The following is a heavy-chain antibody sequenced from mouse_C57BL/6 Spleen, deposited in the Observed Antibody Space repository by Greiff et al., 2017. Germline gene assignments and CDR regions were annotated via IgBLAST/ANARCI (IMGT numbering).Heavy chain of an antibody. CDR2: ISSGGSYT. J-gene: IGHJ2*01. CDR1: GFTFSSYG. V-gene: IGHV5-6*01. CDR3: ARRDYYFDY. Sequence: EVQLQESGGDLVKPGGSLKLSCAASGFTFSSYGMSWVRQTPDKRLEWVATISSGGSYTYYPDSVKGRFTISRDNAKNTLYLQMSSLKSEDTAMYYCARRDYYFDYWGQGTTLTVSS.